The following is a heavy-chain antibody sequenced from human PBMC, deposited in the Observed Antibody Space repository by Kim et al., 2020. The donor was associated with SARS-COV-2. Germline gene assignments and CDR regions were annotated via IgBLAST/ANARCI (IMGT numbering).Heavy chain of an antibody. D-gene: IGHD3-22*01. Sequence: VKGQFTITRDNAKNTLYLQMNRLRAEDTAVYYCARSSEGGYYPLTYYFDYWGQGTLVTVSS. J-gene: IGHJ4*02. V-gene: IGHV3-74*01. CDR3: ARSSEGGYYPLTYYFDY.